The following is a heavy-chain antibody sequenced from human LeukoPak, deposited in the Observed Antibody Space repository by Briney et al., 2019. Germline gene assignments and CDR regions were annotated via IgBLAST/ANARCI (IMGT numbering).Heavy chain of an antibody. CDR3: ARAGSIDSTSWFDP. J-gene: IGHJ5*02. CDR2: IYYSGST. V-gene: IGHV4-30-4*01. Sequence: SETLSLTCTVSGGSISSGDYYWSWIRQPPGKGLEWIGYIYYSGSTYYNPSLKSRVTMSVDTSKNQFSLKLSSVTAADTAVYYCARAGSIDSTSWFDPWGQGTLVTVSS. CDR1: GGSISSGDYY. D-gene: IGHD3-3*02.